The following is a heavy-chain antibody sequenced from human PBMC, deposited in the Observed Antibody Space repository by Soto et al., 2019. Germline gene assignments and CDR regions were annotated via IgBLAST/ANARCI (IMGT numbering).Heavy chain of an antibody. Sequence: GESLKISCRGSGYRFTGYWIIWVRQMPGKGLEWMGRIDPSDSYTNYSPSFQGHVTISADKSISTAYLQWSSLKASDTAMYYCARLSLLTGYTRCLDYWGQGTLVTVSS. V-gene: IGHV5-10-1*01. CDR3: ARLSLLTGYTRCLDY. J-gene: IGHJ4*02. D-gene: IGHD3-9*01. CDR2: IDPSDSYT. CDR1: GYRFTGYW.